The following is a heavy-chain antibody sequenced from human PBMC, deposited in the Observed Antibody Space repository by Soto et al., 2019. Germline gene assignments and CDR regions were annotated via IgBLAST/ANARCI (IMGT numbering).Heavy chain of an antibody. J-gene: IGHJ4*02. D-gene: IGHD4-17*01. V-gene: IGHV3-23*01. CDR2: ISGSGGST. Sequence: RVIKAPGKGLEWVSAISGSGGSTYYADSVKGRFTISRDNSKNTLYLQMNSLRAEDTAVYYCAKDLDYGGNSRYDYWGQGTLVTVSS. CDR3: AKDLDYGGNSRYDY.